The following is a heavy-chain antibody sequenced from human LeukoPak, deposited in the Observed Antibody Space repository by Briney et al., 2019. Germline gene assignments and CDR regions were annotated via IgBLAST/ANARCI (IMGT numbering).Heavy chain of an antibody. CDR1: GGTFTSYD. CDR2: MNPNSGNT. Sequence: ASVKVSCKASGGTFTSYDINWVRQATGQGLEWMGWMNPNSGNTGYAQKFQGRVTMTRNTSISTAYMELSSLRSEDTAVYYCARDGDGSGSYYRLYYYYGMDVWGQGTTVTVSS. J-gene: IGHJ6*02. V-gene: IGHV1-8*01. CDR3: ARDGDGSGSYYRLYYYYGMDV. D-gene: IGHD3-10*01.